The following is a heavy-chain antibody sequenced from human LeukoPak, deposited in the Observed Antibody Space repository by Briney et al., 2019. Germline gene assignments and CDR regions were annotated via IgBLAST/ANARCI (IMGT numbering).Heavy chain of an antibody. CDR2: MNPNSGNT. J-gene: IGHJ3*02. CDR1: GYTFTSYD. D-gene: IGHD6-13*01. V-gene: IGHV1-8*01. CDR3: AKDQESSSWYGDDAFDI. Sequence: ASVKVSCKASGYTFTSYDINWVRQATGQGFEWMGWMNPNSGNTGYAQKFQGRVTMTRNTSISTAYMELSSLRSEDTAVYYCAKDQESSSWYGDDAFDIWGQGTMVTVSS.